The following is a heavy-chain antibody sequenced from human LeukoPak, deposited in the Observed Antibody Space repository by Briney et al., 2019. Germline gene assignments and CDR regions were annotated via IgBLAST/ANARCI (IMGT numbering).Heavy chain of an antibody. Sequence: GGSRRLSCSASGFPFSSYAMHWVRQAPGKGLEYVSAISDSGGSTYYADSVKGRFTISRDNSKNTLYLQVSSLRAEDTAVYFCVRGYSFGPYGMDVWGQGTTVTVSS. CDR1: GFPFSSYA. J-gene: IGHJ6*02. D-gene: IGHD2-15*01. CDR2: ISDSGGST. CDR3: VRGYSFGPYGMDV. V-gene: IGHV3-64D*09.